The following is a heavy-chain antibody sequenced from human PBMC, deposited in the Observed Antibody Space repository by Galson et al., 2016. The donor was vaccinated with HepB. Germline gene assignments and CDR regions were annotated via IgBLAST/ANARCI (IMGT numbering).Heavy chain of an antibody. Sequence: ETLSLTCTVFGDSIFSSNYNWGWVRQSPGKGLEWVGSIYHSGTTYYNPSLKRRVTMSVDLSKNQFSLKLRSVTAADTTVYFCARQLNYYDSSGYFRNWFDPWGQGTLVTVSS. V-gene: IGHV4-39*01. J-gene: IGHJ5*02. CDR3: ARQLNYYDSSGYFRNWFDP. CDR1: GDSIFSSNYN. CDR2: IYHSGTT. D-gene: IGHD3-22*01.